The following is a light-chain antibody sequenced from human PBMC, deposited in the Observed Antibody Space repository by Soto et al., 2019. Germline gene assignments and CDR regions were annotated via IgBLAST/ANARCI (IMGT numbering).Light chain of an antibody. V-gene: IGKV4-1*01. CDR3: QQYESTPPT. J-gene: IGKJ2*01. CDR2: WAS. CDR1: QSVLYSSNNKNY. Sequence: DIVMTQSPDSLAVSLGERDTINCKSSQSVLYSSNNKNYLAWYQQRPGKPPKLLIYWASTRESGVPDRFSGSGSGTDFTLTITSLQAEDVAVYYCQQYESTPPTFGQGTKLEIK.